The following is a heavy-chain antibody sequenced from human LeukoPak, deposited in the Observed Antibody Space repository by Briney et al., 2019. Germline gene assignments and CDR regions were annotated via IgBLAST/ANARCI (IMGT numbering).Heavy chain of an antibody. CDR1: GFTFGDYA. CDR3: TGSFGELTFFDY. CDR2: IRSKVYGGTT. D-gene: IGHD3-10*01. Sequence: GGSLRLSCTASGFTFGDYAMSWVRQAPGKGLEWGGFIRSKVYGGTTEDVASVKGRFTISRDESKTIAYLQMNSLKTEDTAVYYCTGSFGELTFFDYWGQGTLVTVSS. V-gene: IGHV3-49*04. J-gene: IGHJ4*02.